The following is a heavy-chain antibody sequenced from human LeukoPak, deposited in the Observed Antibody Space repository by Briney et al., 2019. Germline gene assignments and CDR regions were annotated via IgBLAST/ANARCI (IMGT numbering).Heavy chain of an antibody. V-gene: IGHV4-34*01. Sequence: SETLSLTCAVYGGSFSGYYWSWIRQPPGKGLEWIGEINHSGSTNYNPSLKSRVTISVDTSKNQFSLKLSSATAADTAVYYCARDLWFGELFWFDPWGQGTLVTVSS. CDR2: INHSGST. D-gene: IGHD3-10*01. J-gene: IGHJ5*02. CDR1: GGSFSGYY. CDR3: ARDLWFGELFWFDP.